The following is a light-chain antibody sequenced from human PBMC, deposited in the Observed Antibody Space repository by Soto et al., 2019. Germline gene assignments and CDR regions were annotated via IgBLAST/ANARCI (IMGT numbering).Light chain of an antibody. V-gene: IGKV1-5*01. CDR1: QTISSW. J-gene: IGKJ1*01. CDR3: QQYMSYS. Sequence: DIQMTQSPSTLSGSVGDRVTITCRASQTISSWLAWYQQKPGTAPKLLIYHASTLESGVPSRFSGSGSGTEFTLTISSLQPDDFAIYYCQQYMSYSFGQGTKVDI. CDR2: HAS.